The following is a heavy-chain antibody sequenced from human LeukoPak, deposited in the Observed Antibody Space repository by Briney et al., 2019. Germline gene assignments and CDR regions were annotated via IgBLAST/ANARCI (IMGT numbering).Heavy chain of an antibody. CDR2: IYPGDSDT. CDR1: GYSFTTYW. J-gene: IGHJ4*02. Sequence: GESLQISCKGSGYSFTTYWIGWVRQMPGKGLEWMGIIYPGDSDTRYSPSFQGQVTISADKSVTTAYLQWSSLKASDTAMYYCARPSYTSGWYFDYWGQGTLVTVSS. D-gene: IGHD6-19*01. V-gene: IGHV5-51*01. CDR3: ARPSYTSGWYFDY.